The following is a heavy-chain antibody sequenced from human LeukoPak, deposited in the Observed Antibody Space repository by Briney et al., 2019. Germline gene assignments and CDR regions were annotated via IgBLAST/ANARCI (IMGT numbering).Heavy chain of an antibody. V-gene: IGHV1-2*06. CDR2: INPNSGGT. CDR3: ARDLKQQLPTVDY. J-gene: IGHJ4*02. CDR1: GYTFTGYY. Sequence: ASVKVSCKASGYTFTGYYMHWVRQAPGQGLEWMGRINPNSGGTNYAQKFQGRVTMTRDTSISTAYMELSRLRSDDMAVYYCARDLKQQLPTVDYWGQGTLVTVSS. D-gene: IGHD6-13*01.